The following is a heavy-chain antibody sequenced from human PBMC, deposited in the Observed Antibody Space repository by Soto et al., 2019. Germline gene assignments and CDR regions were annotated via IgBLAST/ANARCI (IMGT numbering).Heavy chain of an antibody. J-gene: IGHJ5*02. V-gene: IGHV5-51*01. D-gene: IGHD6-6*01. CDR1: RYSFTSYW. CDR2: IYPGGSDT. CDR3: ARLCAIAAQGVGWFDR. Sequence: ESLKISCKGCRYSFTSYWLGWLRHIAGKYLAGMGIIYPGGSDTRYSPSFQGQITISADKSISTAYLQWSSLKASDTAMYYSARLCAIAAQGVGWFDRWGQGTLVTVSS.